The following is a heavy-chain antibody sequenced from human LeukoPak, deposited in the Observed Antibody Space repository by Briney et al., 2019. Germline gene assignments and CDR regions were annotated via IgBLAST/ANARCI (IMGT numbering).Heavy chain of an antibody. Sequence: GASVKVSCKSSGYTFTSYGISLVRQAPGQGLELMGWISTYNGNTNYAQKLQGRVTMTTDTSTSTAYMELRSLRSDDTAVYYCARACYYGSGSYYSWFDPWGQGTLVTVSS. V-gene: IGHV1-18*01. CDR1: GYTFTSYG. CDR3: ARACYYGSGSYYSWFDP. D-gene: IGHD3-10*01. CDR2: ISTYNGNT. J-gene: IGHJ5*02.